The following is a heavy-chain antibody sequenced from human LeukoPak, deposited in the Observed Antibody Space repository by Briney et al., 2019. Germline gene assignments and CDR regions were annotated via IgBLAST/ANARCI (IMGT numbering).Heavy chain of an antibody. V-gene: IGHV1-2*02. CDR2: INPNRGAT. D-gene: IGHD3-22*01. CDR1: GYTLTELS. Sequence: ASVKVSCKVSGYTLTELSMHWVRQAPGKGLEWMGWINPNRGATIYTQKFQGRVTMTRDTSISTAYMQLSSLTSDDTAVYYCARGPSPYYYDSSGPIDYWGQGTLITVSS. CDR3: ARGPSPYYYDSSGPIDY. J-gene: IGHJ4*02.